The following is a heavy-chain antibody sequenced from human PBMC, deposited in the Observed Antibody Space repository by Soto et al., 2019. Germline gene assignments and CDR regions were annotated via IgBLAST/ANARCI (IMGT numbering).Heavy chain of an antibody. CDR1: VGTFNSYA. Sequence: ASVKVCCKASVGTFNSYASEWVRQATGQGLEWMGWISAYNGNTNYAQKLQGRVTMTTDTSTSTAYMELRSLRSDDTAVYYCAREGHNYYGSGSYNDYYYYGMDVWGQGTTVTVSS. CDR3: AREGHNYYGSGSYNDYYYYGMDV. J-gene: IGHJ6*02. V-gene: IGHV1-18*01. D-gene: IGHD3-10*01. CDR2: ISAYNGNT.